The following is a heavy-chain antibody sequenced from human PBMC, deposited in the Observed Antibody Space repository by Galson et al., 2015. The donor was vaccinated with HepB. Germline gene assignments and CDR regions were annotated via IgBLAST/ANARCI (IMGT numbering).Heavy chain of an antibody. Sequence: SVKVSCKASGYTFSNYCIHWVRQGPGQRLEWMGWIIAANGNTKYSQNFQGRVTITRDTSASTVYMELSSLRSEDTAVYYCVRDLDDPEASYFDFWGQGTLVTVSS. CDR3: VRDLDDPEASYFDF. CDR1: GYTFSNYC. V-gene: IGHV1-3*01. J-gene: IGHJ4*02. CDR2: IIAANGNT.